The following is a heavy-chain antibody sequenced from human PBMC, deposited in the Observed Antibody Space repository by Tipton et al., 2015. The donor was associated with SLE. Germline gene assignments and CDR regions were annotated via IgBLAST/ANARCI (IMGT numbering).Heavy chain of an antibody. CDR3: ARGAELGMLTFFDY. V-gene: IGHV4-34*01. CDR2: INHSGST. CDR1: GGSFSGYY. Sequence: TLSPTCAVYGGSFSGYYWSWIRQPPGKGLEWIGEINHSGSTNYNPSLKSRVTISVDTSKNQFSLKLSSVTAADTAVYYCARGAELGMLTFFDYWGQGTLVTVSS. J-gene: IGHJ4*02. D-gene: IGHD7-27*01.